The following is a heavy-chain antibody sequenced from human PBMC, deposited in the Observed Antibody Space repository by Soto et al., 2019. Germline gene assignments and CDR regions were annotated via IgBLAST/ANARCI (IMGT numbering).Heavy chain of an antibody. J-gene: IGHJ3*02. CDR3: AKDPRWDPDAFDI. CDR1: GFTFSSYP. Sequence: PGGSLRLSCAASGFTFSSYPMSWVRQAPGKGLEWVSAISGSGGSTYYADSVKGRFTISRDNSKNTLYLQMNSLRAEDTAVYYCAKDPRWDPDAFDIWGQGTMVTVSS. CDR2: ISGSGGST. V-gene: IGHV3-23*01. D-gene: IGHD1-26*01.